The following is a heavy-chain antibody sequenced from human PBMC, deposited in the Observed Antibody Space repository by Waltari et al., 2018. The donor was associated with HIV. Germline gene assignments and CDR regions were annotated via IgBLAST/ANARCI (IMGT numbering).Heavy chain of an antibody. Sequence: EVLLAESGGGLIRPGGSRGLSCGASNSSISAKHVTWIRQAPGGSLEWVAVIYPDDTTHYADSVSGRFTISRAKSRTKVFLLMNSLFVDDTATYFCATGVRYYGPWGQGTRVTVSS. V-gene: IGHV3-53*01. J-gene: IGHJ5*02. CDR2: IYPDDTT. D-gene: IGHD3-22*01. CDR3: ATGVRYYGP. CDR1: NSSISAKH.